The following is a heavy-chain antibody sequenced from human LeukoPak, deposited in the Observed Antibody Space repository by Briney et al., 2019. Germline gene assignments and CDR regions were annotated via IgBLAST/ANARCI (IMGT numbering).Heavy chain of an antibody. J-gene: IGHJ5*02. D-gene: IGHD3-10*01. Sequence: PSETLSLTCTVSGGSISSYYWSWIRQPAGKGLEWIGRIDTSGNTNYKPSLKSRVTMSVDTSKKQFSLKLSSVTAADTAVYYCARGKGYGSGSYYKPQRRVWFDPWGQGTLVTVSS. CDR3: ARGKGYGSGSYYKPQRRVWFDP. CDR1: GGSISSYY. CDR2: IDTSGNT. V-gene: IGHV4-4*07.